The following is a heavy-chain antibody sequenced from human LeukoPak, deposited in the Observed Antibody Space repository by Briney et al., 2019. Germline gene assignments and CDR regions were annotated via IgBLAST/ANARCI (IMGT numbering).Heavy chain of an antibody. CDR1: GFTFSSYG. D-gene: IGHD1-26*01. CDR2: ISYDGSNK. V-gene: IGHV3-30*18. J-gene: IGHJ4*02. CDR3: AKAGSNSPFDY. Sequence: GGSLRLSCAASGFTFSSYGMHWVRQAPGKGLEWVAVISYDGSNKYYADSVKGRFTSSRDNSKNTLYLQNNSLRDEDTAVYYCAKAGSNSPFDYWGQGTQVTVSS.